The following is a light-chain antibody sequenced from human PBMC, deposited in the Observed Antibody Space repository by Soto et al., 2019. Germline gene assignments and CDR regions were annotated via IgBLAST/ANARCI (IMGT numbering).Light chain of an antibody. CDR2: DTS. Sequence: ETVLTQSPGTLSLSPGARATLSCRASQTVNGNSLGWYQQKPGQAPRLLIYDTSSRATGIPDRFSGSGSGTDFTLTISRLEPEDFAVYYCQQCGSLPGTFGQGTRVDIK. CDR1: QTVNGNS. V-gene: IGKV3-20*01. CDR3: QQCGSLPGT. J-gene: IGKJ1*01.